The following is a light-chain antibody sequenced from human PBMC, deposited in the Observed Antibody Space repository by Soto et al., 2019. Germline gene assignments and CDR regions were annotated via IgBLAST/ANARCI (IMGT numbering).Light chain of an antibody. CDR1: SSDVGSYKY. CDR2: EVS. Sequence: QSALTQPASVSGSPGQSITISCTGTSSDVGSYKYVSWYQQHPNKAPKLMIYEVSNRPSGVSDRFSGSKSGNTASLTISGLQAADEADYDCCSYTSSTTVVFGGGTKLTVL. J-gene: IGLJ3*02. V-gene: IGLV2-14*01. CDR3: CSYTSSTTVV.